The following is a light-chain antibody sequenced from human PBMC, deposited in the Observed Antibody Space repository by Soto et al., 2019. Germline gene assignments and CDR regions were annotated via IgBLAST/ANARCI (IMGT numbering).Light chain of an antibody. V-gene: IGKV3-20*01. CDR1: QSVSSSY. Sequence: EVVMRQSPATLSVSPGERATLSCRANQSVSSSYLDWYQQKPGQAPRLLIYGESSRATGIPDRFSGSGSVTEFTLTIGSLQSEDFAVYYCQQYSSSPSFGQGTRLEIK. J-gene: IGKJ5*01. CDR2: GES. CDR3: QQYSSSPS.